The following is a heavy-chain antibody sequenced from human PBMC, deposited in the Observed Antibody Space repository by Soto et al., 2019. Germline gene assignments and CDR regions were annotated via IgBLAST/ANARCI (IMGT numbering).Heavy chain of an antibody. D-gene: IGHD5-12*01. J-gene: IGHJ6*02. V-gene: IGHV4-34*01. CDR1: GGSFSAYY. CDR3: AITGRYSGDDFVSHPPDYDYGMDV. Sequence: SETLSLTCAVYGGSFSAYYWSWLRQSPGKGLEWIGEINHSGRTNYNTSKKRRVTIAVDTSKNQFSLKLSSVTAADTAVYYCAITGRYSGDDFVSHPPDYDYGMDVWGQGTTVT. CDR2: INHSGRT.